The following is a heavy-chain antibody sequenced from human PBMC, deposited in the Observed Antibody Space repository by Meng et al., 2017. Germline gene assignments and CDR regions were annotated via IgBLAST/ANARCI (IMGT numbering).Heavy chain of an antibody. CDR3: ASYHPMGAFDI. CDR1: GFTFSSYW. J-gene: IGHJ3*02. D-gene: IGHD3-10*01. V-gene: IGHV3-7*01. Sequence: GESLKISCAASGFTFSSYWMSWVRQAPGKGLEWVANIKQDGSEKYYVDSVKGRFTISRDNAKNSPYLQMNSLRAEDTAVYYCASYHPMGAFDIWGQGTMVTVSS. CDR2: IKQDGSEK.